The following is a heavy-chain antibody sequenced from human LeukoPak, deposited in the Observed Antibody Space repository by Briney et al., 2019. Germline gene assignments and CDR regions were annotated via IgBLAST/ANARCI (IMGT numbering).Heavy chain of an antibody. Sequence: GGSLRLSCAASGFIFSNYWMLWVRQAPGKGLVWVSRIKYDGSHTDYADSVKGRFTISRDNAKSTLFLQMNSLRAEDTAVYYCATARRQGYNLVDSWGQGTLVTASS. CDR1: GFIFSNYW. V-gene: IGHV3-74*01. CDR2: IKYDGSHT. J-gene: IGHJ5*02. CDR3: ATARRQGYNLVDS. D-gene: IGHD5-24*01.